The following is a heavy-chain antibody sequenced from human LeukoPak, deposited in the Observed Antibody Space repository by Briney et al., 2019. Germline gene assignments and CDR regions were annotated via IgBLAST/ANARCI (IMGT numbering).Heavy chain of an antibody. D-gene: IGHD5-24*01. CDR2: IIPIFGTA. CDR1: GGTFSSYA. J-gene: IGHJ4*02. V-gene: IGHV1-69*13. CDR3: ARLSGDGYNSYY. Sequence: GASVKVSCKASGGTFSSYAISWVRQALGQGLEWMGGIIPIFGTANYAQKFQGRVTITADESTSTAYMELSSLRSEDTAVYYCARLSGDGYNSYYWGQGTLVTVSS.